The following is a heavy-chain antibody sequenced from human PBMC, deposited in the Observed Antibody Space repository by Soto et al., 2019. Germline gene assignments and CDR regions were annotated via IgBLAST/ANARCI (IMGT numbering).Heavy chain of an antibody. D-gene: IGHD3-10*01. Sequence: SGPTLVNPTETLTLTCTVSGFSLSNARMGVSWIRQPPGKALEWLAHIFSNDEKSYSTSLKSRLTISKDTSKSQVVLTMTNMDPVDTATYYCARISTIWFGELLPFDFWGQGTLVTVSS. J-gene: IGHJ4*02. CDR1: GFSLSNARMG. V-gene: IGHV2-26*01. CDR3: ARISTIWFGELLPFDF. CDR2: IFSNDEK.